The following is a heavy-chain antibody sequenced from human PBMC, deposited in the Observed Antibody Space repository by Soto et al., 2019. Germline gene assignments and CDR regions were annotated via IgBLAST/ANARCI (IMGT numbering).Heavy chain of an antibody. D-gene: IGHD2-8*01. CDR3: AKYNLGITNYYLDY. CDR2: LSGDGGTT. Sequence: PGGSLRLSCAASGFTFSSSAMSWVRQAPGKGLEWVSGLSGDGGTTWYADSVRGRFTISRDNSKNTVYLQINSLRAEDTAVYYCAKYNLGITNYYLDYGGHGALVTVSS. CDR1: GFTFSSSA. V-gene: IGHV3-23*01. J-gene: IGHJ4*01.